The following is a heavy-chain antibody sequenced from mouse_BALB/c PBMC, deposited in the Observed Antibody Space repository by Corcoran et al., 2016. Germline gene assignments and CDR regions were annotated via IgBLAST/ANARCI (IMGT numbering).Heavy chain of an antibody. Sequence: EVQLQQSGPELVKPGASVKISCKTSGYTFTEYTMHWVKQSHGKSLEWIGGINPNNGGSSYNQNFKDKASLTVDKSSSTAYMELHSLTSEYSAVYYCASSDAVTGFDYWGQGTTLTVSS. D-gene: IGHD2-13*01. CDR1: GYTFTEYT. CDR2: INPNNGGS. J-gene: IGHJ2*01. CDR3: ASSDAVTGFDY. V-gene: IGHV1-18*01.